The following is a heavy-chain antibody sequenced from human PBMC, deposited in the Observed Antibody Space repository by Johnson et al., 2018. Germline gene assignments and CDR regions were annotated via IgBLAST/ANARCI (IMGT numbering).Heavy chain of an antibody. D-gene: IGHD4-17*01. J-gene: IGHJ3*02. CDR3: ATYGDGAFAI. CDR1: GFTFSAYW. Sequence: EVQLVESGGGLVQPGGSLRLSCAASGFTFSAYWMSWVRRAPGKGLEWVANIKQDGSEKYFVDSVKGRFSISRDNAKTSRFLQMNSLRAEDTAVYYCATYGDGAFAIWGQGTMVTVSS. CDR2: IKQDGSEK. V-gene: IGHV3-7*01.